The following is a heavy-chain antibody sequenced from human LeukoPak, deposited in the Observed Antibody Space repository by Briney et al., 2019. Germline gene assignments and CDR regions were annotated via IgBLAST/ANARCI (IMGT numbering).Heavy chain of an antibody. CDR3: AREIAAAGTGRFDY. CDR2: IYHSGST. J-gene: IGHJ4*02. V-gene: IGHV4-30-2*01. Sequence: PSETLSLTCTVSGGSISSGGYYWSWIRQPPGKGLEWIGYIYHSGSTYYNPSLKSRVTISVGRSKNQFSLKLSSVTAADTAVYYCAREIAAAGTGRFDYWGQGTLVTVSS. D-gene: IGHD6-13*01. CDR1: GGSISSGGYY.